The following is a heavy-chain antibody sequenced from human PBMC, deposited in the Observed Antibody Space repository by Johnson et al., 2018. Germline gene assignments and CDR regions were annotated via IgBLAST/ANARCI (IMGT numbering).Heavy chain of an antibody. CDR2: ISYDGSNK. J-gene: IGHJ3*02. CDR3: AKDHVSVGWPDDAFDI. D-gene: IGHD6-19*01. CDR1: GFTFSSYG. Sequence: QVQLVQSGGGVVQPGRSLRLSCAASGFTFSSYGMHWVRQAPGKGLEWVAVISYDGSNKYYADSVKGRFTISRDNSKNTLYLQMNSLRAEDTAVYYCAKDHVSVGWPDDAFDIWGQGTMVTVSS. V-gene: IGHV3-30*18.